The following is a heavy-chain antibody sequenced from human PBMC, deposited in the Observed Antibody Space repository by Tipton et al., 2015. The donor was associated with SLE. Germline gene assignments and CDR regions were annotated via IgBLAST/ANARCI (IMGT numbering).Heavy chain of an antibody. Sequence: SLRLSCAASGFTFSPAWMNWVRQGPGRGLEWVGRIKSNADGGTAEYAAPVKGRFTVSRDDSKNTVFLQMGSLKIEDTAVYYCTTDYPYYYDGARGFDYWGQGTLVTVSS. V-gene: IGHV3-15*07. CDR2: IKSNADGGTA. CDR1: GFTFSPAW. D-gene: IGHD3-22*01. J-gene: IGHJ4*02. CDR3: TTDYPYYYDGARGFDY.